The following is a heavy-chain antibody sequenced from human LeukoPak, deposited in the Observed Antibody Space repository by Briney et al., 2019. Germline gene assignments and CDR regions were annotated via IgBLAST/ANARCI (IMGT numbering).Heavy chain of an antibody. D-gene: IGHD2-15*01. V-gene: IGHV1-69*05. CDR3: ASSAVVAAPGDFQH. Sequence: GASVKVSCKAAGGTFSSFAISWVRQAPGQGLEWMGRIIPIFGTANNAQKFHGSVTITTDESTSTAYMELSSLRSEDTAVYYCASSAVVAAPGDFQHWGQGTLVTVSS. J-gene: IGHJ1*01. CDR2: IIPIFGTA. CDR1: GGTFSSFA.